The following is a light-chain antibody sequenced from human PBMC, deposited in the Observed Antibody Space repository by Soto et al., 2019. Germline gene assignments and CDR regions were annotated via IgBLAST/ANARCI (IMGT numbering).Light chain of an antibody. V-gene: IGKV3-15*01. CDR2: GGS. CDR1: QSVDTS. CDR3: QQYRSWPRT. Sequence: EIVLTQSPAALSVSPGERVILSCRASQSVDTSLAWYQQKPGQAPRLLIYGGSTRATDMPGTFSGRGSGTEFTLTITSLRPEDFGVYDCQQYRSWPRTFGQGTKVDIK. J-gene: IGKJ1*01.